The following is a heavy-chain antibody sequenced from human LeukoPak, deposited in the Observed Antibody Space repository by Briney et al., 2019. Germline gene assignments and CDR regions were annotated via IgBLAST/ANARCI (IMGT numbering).Heavy chain of an antibody. J-gene: IGHJ5*02. CDR2: ISYDGRIN. V-gene: IGHV3-30*19. CDR3: ASTVTCGYYVMDP. Sequence: GGSLRLSCAASGFTFSSYGMHWVRQAPGKGLEWVAVISYDGRINSYVDSVKGRFTISRDNSKNTLSLQMNSLRAEDTAVYYCASTVTCGYYVMDPWGQGTLVTVSS. CDR1: GFTFSSYG. D-gene: IGHD3-3*01.